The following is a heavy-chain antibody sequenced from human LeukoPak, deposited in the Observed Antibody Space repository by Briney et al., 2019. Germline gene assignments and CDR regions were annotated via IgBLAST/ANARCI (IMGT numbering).Heavy chain of an antibody. J-gene: IGHJ6*02. Sequence: ASVKVSCKASGGTFSSYAISWVRQAPGQGLEWMGGIIPIFGTANYAQKFQGRVTITADGSTSTAYMELSSLRSEDTAVYYCARDRRVAVADYYYYGMDVWGQGTTVTVSS. CDR3: ARDRRVAVADYYYYGMDV. CDR1: GGTFSSYA. V-gene: IGHV1-69*13. CDR2: IIPIFGTA. D-gene: IGHD6-19*01.